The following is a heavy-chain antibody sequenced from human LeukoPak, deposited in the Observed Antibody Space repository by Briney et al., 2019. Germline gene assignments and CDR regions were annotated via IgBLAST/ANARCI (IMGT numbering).Heavy chain of an antibody. Sequence: ASVKVSCKASGYTFTSYAMHWVRQAPGQRLEWMGRIIPILGIANYAQKFQGRVTITADKSTSTAYMELSSLRSEDTAVYYCASGGYYGSGSYYNYFDYWGQGTLVTVSS. V-gene: IGHV1-69*04. J-gene: IGHJ4*02. CDR2: IIPILGIA. D-gene: IGHD3-10*01. CDR3: ASGGYYGSGSYYNYFDY. CDR1: GYTFTSYA.